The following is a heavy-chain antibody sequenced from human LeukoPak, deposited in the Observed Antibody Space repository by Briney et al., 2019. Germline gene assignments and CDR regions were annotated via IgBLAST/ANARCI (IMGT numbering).Heavy chain of an antibody. CDR1: GFTFSSYE. Sequence: GGSLRLSCAASGFTFSSYEMNWVRQTPGKGLEWVSYISSSGSAIYYADSVKGRFTISRDNSKNTLFLQMNSLRAEDTAVYYCAGLDIVVVPAAIDYYYGMDVWGQGTTVTVSS. CDR2: ISSSGSAI. V-gene: IGHV3-48*03. CDR3: AGLDIVVVPAAIDYYYGMDV. D-gene: IGHD2-2*01. J-gene: IGHJ6*02.